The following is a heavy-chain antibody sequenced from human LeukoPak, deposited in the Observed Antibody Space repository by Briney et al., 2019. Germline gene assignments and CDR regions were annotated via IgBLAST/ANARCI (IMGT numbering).Heavy chain of an antibody. D-gene: IGHD6-19*01. CDR1: GGTFSSYA. CDR3: ARAVGRGYSSGWYSAFDI. Sequence: GSSVKVSCKASGGTFSSYAISWVRQAPGQGLEWMGGIIPIFGTTNYAQKFRGRVTITADKSTSTAYMELSSLRSEDTAVYYCARAVGRGYSSGWYSAFDIWGQGTMVTVSS. CDR2: IIPIFGTT. V-gene: IGHV1-69*06. J-gene: IGHJ3*02.